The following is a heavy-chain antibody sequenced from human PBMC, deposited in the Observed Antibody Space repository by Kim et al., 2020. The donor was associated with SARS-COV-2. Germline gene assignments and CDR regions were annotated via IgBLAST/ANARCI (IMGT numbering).Heavy chain of an antibody. J-gene: IGHJ4*02. D-gene: IGHD3-22*01. CDR3: ARDGVYDSSGYYYNY. Sequence: QTFQGRVTITADESTSTAYMEQSSLRSEDTAVYYCARDGVYDSSGYYYNYWGQGTLVTVSS. V-gene: IGHV1-69*01.